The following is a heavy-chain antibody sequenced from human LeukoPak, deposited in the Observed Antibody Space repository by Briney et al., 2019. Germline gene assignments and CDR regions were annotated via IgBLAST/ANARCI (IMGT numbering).Heavy chain of an antibody. Sequence: GGSLRLSCAASGFTFSSYAMHWVRQAPGKGLEWVTVISYDGGNKFYADSVRGRFTISRDNSKNTVYLQMNSLRAEDTAVYYYARVGQQWLVDDAFDIWGQGTMVTVSS. CDR1: GFTFSSYA. CDR3: ARVGQQWLVDDAFDI. V-gene: IGHV3-30*03. J-gene: IGHJ3*02. D-gene: IGHD6-19*01. CDR2: ISYDGGNK.